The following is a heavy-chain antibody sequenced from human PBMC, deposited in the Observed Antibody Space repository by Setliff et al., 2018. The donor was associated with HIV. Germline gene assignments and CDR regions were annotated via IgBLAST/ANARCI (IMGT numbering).Heavy chain of an antibody. V-gene: IGHV1-3*01. CDR1: GYTFINYA. Sequence: ASVKVSCKASGYTFINYAMHWVRQAPGQRLEWMGWINAGNGNTKYSQKFQGRVTITRDTSASTAYMELSSLRSEDTAVYYCAVGGYGDSLVDPWGQGTLVTVSS. D-gene: IGHD4-17*01. CDR3: AVGGYGDSLVDP. CDR2: INAGNGNT. J-gene: IGHJ5*02.